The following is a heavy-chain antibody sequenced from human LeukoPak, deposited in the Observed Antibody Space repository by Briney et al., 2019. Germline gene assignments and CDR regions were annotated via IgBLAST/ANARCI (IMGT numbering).Heavy chain of an antibody. Sequence: ASVKVSCKASGYTFTSYYMHWVRQAPGQGLEWMGIINPSGGSTSYAQKFQGRVTITRDTSASTAYMELSSLRSEDTAVYYCAREGSYYDFWSGYYIPYYFDYWGQGTLVTVSS. CDR2: INPSGGST. CDR1: GYTFTSYY. V-gene: IGHV1-46*01. D-gene: IGHD3-3*01. J-gene: IGHJ4*02. CDR3: AREGSYYDFWSGYYIPYYFDY.